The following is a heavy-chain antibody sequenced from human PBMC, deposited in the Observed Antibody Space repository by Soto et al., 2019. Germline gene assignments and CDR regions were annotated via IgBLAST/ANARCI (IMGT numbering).Heavy chain of an antibody. CDR1: GGSISSYY. CDR2: IYYSGST. D-gene: IGHD2-2*01. CDR3: ARLGYCSSTSCYEMDY. Sequence: SETLSLTCTVSGGSISSYYWSWIRQPPGKGPEWIGYIYYSGSTNYNPSLKSRVTISVDTSKNQFSLKLSSVTAADTAVYYCARLGYCSSTSCYEMDYWGQGTLVTVSS. V-gene: IGHV4-59*08. J-gene: IGHJ4*02.